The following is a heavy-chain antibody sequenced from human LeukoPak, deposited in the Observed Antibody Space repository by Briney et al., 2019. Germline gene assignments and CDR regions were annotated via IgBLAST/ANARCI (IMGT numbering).Heavy chain of an antibody. J-gene: IGHJ4*02. V-gene: IGHV3-23*01. CDR2: ITGSGDIT. CDR3: AKGITAADAGLDY. CDR1: GFTFSNYA. Sequence: PGGSLRLSCAVSGFTFSNYALSWVRQAPGKGLGWLSAITGSGDITYYADSVKGRFTVSRDISKNTLYLQMNSLRAEDTALYYCAKGITAADAGLDYWGQGTLVTVSS. D-gene: IGHD6-13*01.